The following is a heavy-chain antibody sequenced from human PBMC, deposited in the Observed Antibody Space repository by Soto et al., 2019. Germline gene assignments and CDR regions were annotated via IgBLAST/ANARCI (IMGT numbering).Heavy chain of an antibody. J-gene: IGHJ5*02. Sequence: ASVKVSCKVSGYTLTELSMHWVRQAPGKGLEWMGGFDPEDGETIYAQKFQGRVTMTEDTSTDTAYMELSSLRSEDTAVYYCATVPMVRGATYDHWFDPWGQGTLVTVSS. V-gene: IGHV1-24*01. CDR1: GYTLTELS. CDR3: ATVPMVRGATYDHWFDP. CDR2: FDPEDGET. D-gene: IGHD3-10*01.